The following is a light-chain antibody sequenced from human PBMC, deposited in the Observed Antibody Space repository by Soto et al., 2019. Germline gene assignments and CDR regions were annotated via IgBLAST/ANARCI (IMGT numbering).Light chain of an antibody. CDR3: QSLFT. J-gene: IGKJ3*01. Sequence: EIVLTQSPATLSLSPGERATLSCRASQSVSNYLAWYQQKPGQAPRLLIYDVTNRATGIPARFSGSGSGTACTLAISSLEPEDLAVYYCQSLFTFGPGTKVDIK. CDR2: DVT. V-gene: IGKV3-11*01. CDR1: QSVSNY.